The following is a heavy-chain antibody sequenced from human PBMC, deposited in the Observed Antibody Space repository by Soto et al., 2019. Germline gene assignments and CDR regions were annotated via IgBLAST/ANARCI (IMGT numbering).Heavy chain of an antibody. D-gene: IGHD1-26*01. CDR3: ARLVGSFGSFDY. CDR2: IYYSGST. CDR1: GGSISSSSYY. J-gene: IGHJ4*02. Sequence: SETLSLTCAVSGGSISSSSYYWGWIRQPPGKGLEWIGSIYYSGSTYYNPSLKSRVTISVDTSKNQFSLKLSSVTAADTAVYYCARLVGSFGSFDYWGQGTLVTVSS. V-gene: IGHV4-39*01.